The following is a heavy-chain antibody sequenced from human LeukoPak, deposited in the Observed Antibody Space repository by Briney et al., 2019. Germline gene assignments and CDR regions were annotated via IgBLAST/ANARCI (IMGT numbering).Heavy chain of an antibody. CDR1: GFTFSSYA. V-gene: IGHV3-23*01. CDR2: ISGSGGST. J-gene: IGHJ4*02. Sequence: GASLRLSCAASGFTFSSYAMSWVRQAPGKGLEWVSAISGSGGSTYYADSVKGRFTISRDNSKNTLYLQMNSLRAEDTAVYYCARHPILLEEAAAGTPYYWGQGTLVTVSS. CDR3: ARHPILLEEAAAGTPYY. D-gene: IGHD6-13*01.